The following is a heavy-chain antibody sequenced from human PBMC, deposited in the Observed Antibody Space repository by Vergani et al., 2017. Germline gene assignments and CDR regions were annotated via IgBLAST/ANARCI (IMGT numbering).Heavy chain of an antibody. CDR2: INHSGST. J-gene: IGHJ6*02. CDR3: ARLRRIAAAGTPYYGMDV. Sequence: QVQLQQWGAGLLKPSETLSLTCAVYGGSFSGYYWSWIRQPPGKGLEWIGEINHSGSTNYNPSLKSRVTISVVTSKNQFSLKLSSVTAADTAVYYCARLRRIAAAGTPYYGMDVWGQGP. D-gene: IGHD6-13*01. CDR1: GGSFSGYY. V-gene: IGHV4-34*01.